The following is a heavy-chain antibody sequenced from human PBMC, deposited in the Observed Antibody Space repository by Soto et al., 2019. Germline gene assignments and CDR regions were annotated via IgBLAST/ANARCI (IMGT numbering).Heavy chain of an antibody. CDR1: GFTFSGSA. CDR2: IRSKANSYAT. Sequence: EVQLVESGGGLVQPGGSLKLSCAASGFTFSGSAMHWVRQASGKGLEWVGRIRSKANSYATAYAASVKGRFTISRDDSKNTAYLQMNSLKTEDTAVYYCTRSDYYYYGMDVWGQGTTVTVSS. V-gene: IGHV3-73*01. J-gene: IGHJ6*02. CDR3: TRSDYYYYGMDV.